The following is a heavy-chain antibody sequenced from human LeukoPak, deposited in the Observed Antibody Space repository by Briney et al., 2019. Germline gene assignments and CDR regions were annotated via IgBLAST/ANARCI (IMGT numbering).Heavy chain of an antibody. D-gene: IGHD5-12*01. CDR1: GFTFSSFE. CDR3: VREYSGYDFFDY. CDR2: ISSSGSTI. Sequence: GGSLRLSCAVSGFTFSSFEMNWVRQAPGKGLERVSYISSSGSTIYYADSVKGRFTISRDNAKNSLYLQMSSLRVEDTAVYYCVREYSGYDFFDYWGQGSLVTVSS. J-gene: IGHJ4*02. V-gene: IGHV3-48*03.